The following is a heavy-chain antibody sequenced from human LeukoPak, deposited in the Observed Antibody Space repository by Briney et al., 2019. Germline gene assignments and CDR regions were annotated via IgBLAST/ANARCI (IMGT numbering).Heavy chain of an antibody. V-gene: IGHV1-2*02. Sequence: ASVTVSCKASGYTFTGYYMHWVRQAPGQGLEWMGWINPNSGGTNYAQKFQGRVTMTRDTSISTAYMELSRLRSDDTAVYYCARDWAKVTIFGVVSTWFDPWGQGTLVTVSS. CDR2: INPNSGGT. D-gene: IGHD3-3*01. J-gene: IGHJ5*02. CDR3: ARDWAKVTIFGVVSTWFDP. CDR1: GYTFTGYY.